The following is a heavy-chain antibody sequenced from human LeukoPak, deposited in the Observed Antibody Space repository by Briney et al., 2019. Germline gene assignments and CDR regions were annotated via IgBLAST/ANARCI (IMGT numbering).Heavy chain of an antibody. D-gene: IGHD5-18*01. CDR1: GGPISSHY. J-gene: IGHJ5*02. CDR2: IYSSGSS. CDR3: ARGGRSYDSHGKFDP. V-gene: IGHV4-4*07. Sequence: PSETLSLTCTVPGGPISSHYWSWVPQPAGKGLEWIGRIYSSGSSNYNPSLKSRVTMSVDTSRKQLSLQVRSVTAADTAVYYCARGGRSYDSHGKFDPWGQGTLVTVSS.